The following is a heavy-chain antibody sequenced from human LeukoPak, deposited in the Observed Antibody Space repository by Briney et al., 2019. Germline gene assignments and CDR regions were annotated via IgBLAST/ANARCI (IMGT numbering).Heavy chain of an antibody. J-gene: IGHJ4*02. CDR1: GFTFSNAG. Sequence: PGGSLRLSCAASGFTFSNAGMGWVRQAPGKGLEWVSSINENAAITKYADAVNGRFTISRDNSQNILYLQMNSLRVEDTAVYYCTTRYGDSSRHYYFESWGQGTLVSVSS. V-gene: IGHV3-23*01. CDR3: TTRYGDSSRHYYFES. CDR2: INENAAIT. D-gene: IGHD3-22*01.